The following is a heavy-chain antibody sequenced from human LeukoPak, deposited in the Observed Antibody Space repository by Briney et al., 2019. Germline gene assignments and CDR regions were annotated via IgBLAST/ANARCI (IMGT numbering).Heavy chain of an antibody. CDR1: GGTFSSYA. CDR2: IIPILGIA. Sequence: ASVKVSCKASGGTFSSYAISWVRQAPGQGLEWRGRIIPILGIANYAQKFQGRVTITADKSTSTAYMDLSSLRSEDTAVYYCARNLLGGAAALGYWGQGTLVTVSS. CDR3: ARNLLGGAAALGY. D-gene: IGHD6-13*01. J-gene: IGHJ4*02. V-gene: IGHV1-69*04.